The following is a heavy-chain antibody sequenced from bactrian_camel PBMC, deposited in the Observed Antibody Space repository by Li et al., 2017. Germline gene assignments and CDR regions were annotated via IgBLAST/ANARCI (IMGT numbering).Heavy chain of an antibody. CDR2: IHSDGNI. V-gene: IGHV3S10*01. Sequence: DVQLVESGGGLVQPGRSLRLSCTASVFTFDIYGMSWVRQAPGKQREGVAGIHSDGNIMYPDVMKGRVIVSQDSAKNTLYLHMNSLKPEDTGVYYCAASPYGVINRFSSSCTPTSYTYWGRGTQVTVS. CDR3: AASPYGVINRFSSSCTPTSYTY. J-gene: IGHJ4*01. D-gene: IGHD5*01. CDR1: VFTFDIYG.